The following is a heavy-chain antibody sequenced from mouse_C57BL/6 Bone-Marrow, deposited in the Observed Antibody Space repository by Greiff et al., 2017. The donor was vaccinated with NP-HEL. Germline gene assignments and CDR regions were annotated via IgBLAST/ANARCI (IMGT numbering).Heavy chain of an antibody. J-gene: IGHJ4*01. V-gene: IGHV1-59*01. CDR2: IDPSDSYT. Sequence: QVQLQQSGAELVRPGTSVKLSCKASGYTFTSYWMHWVKQRPGQGLEWIGVIDPSDSYTNYNQKFKGKATLTVDTSSSTAYMQLSSLTSEDSAVYYCARPSFITTVVATPYYYAMDYWGQGTSVTVSS. D-gene: IGHD1-1*01. CDR1: GYTFTSYW. CDR3: ARPSFITTVVATPYYYAMDY.